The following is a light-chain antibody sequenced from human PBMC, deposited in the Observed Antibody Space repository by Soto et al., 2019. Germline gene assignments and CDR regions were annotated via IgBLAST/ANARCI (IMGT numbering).Light chain of an antibody. CDR2: DAS. J-gene: IGKJ1*01. CDR3: QQYGSSPWT. CDR1: QSVSSSY. Sequence: EIVLTQSPGTLSLSPGERATLSCRASQSVSSSYLAWYQQKPGQAPRLLIYDASTRATGIPDRISGSGSGTDFTLTISILEPEDFAVYYCQQYGSSPWTFGQGTRVEIK. V-gene: IGKV3-20*01.